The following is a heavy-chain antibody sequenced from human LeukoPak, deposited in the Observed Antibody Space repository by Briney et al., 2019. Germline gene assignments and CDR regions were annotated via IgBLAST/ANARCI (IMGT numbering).Heavy chain of an antibody. D-gene: IGHD1-7*01. CDR1: GYTFSGYY. J-gene: IGHJ5*02. CDR3: ARDSGTTGEVKFDP. Sequence: ASVKVSCKASGYTFSGYYMHWVRQAPGQGLEWMGWINPNSGGTYYAQKFQGRVTMTRDTSISTACMELSRLRSDDTAVYYCARDSGTTGEVKFDPWGQGTLVTVSS. V-gene: IGHV1-2*02. CDR2: INPNSGGT.